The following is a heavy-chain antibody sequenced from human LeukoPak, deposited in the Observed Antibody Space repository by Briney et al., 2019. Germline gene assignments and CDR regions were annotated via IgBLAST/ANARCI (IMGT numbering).Heavy chain of an antibody. Sequence: PGGSLRLSCAASGFTFSSYAMHWVRQAPGKGLEWVAVISYDGSNKYYADSVKGRFTISRDNSKNTLYLQMNSLRAEDTAVYYCAREGCSSTNCFTPDYWGQGALVTVSS. J-gene: IGHJ4*02. V-gene: IGHV3-30-3*01. D-gene: IGHD2-2*01. CDR1: GFTFSSYA. CDR2: ISYDGSNK. CDR3: AREGCSSTNCFTPDY.